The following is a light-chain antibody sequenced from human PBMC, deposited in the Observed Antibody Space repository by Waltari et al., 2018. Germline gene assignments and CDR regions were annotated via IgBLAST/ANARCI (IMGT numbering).Light chain of an antibody. CDR2: DTS. J-gene: IGKJ4*01. CDR3: QQRGNWPLT. V-gene: IGKV3-11*01. Sequence: DIVLTRSPATLSLSPGARATLSCRASQSVGSYLAWYQQKPGQAPRLLFYDTSSRATGVPARFTASGSGTDFSLTISSLDPEDFAVYYCQQRGNWPLTFGGGTKVEIK. CDR1: QSVGSY.